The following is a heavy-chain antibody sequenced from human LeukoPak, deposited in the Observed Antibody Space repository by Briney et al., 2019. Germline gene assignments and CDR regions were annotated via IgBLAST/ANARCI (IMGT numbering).Heavy chain of an antibody. CDR1: GGSLSSYY. CDR3: ARAIYEYDFWSGYYSEFDY. CDR2: IYTSGST. D-gene: IGHD3-3*01. J-gene: IGHJ4*02. Sequence: PSGTLSLTCTVSGGSLSSYYWSWIRQPAGKGLEWIGRIYTSGSTNYNPSLKSRVTMSVDTSKNQFSLKLSSVTAADTAVYYCARAIYEYDFWSGYYSEFDYWGQGTLVTVSS. V-gene: IGHV4-4*07.